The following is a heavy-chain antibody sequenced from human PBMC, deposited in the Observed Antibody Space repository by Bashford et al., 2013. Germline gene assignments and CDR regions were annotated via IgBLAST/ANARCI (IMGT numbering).Heavy chain of an antibody. V-gene: IGHV3-74*01. J-gene: IGHJ4*02. Sequence: VRQAPGKGLVWVSHVNNDGSDTSYADSVRGRFTISRDNAKNTLFLQVNTLRVEDTGIYYCARSIGGFDSWGRGTLVTVSS. CDR2: VNNDGSDT. CDR3: ARSIGGFDS. D-gene: IGHD3-16*01.